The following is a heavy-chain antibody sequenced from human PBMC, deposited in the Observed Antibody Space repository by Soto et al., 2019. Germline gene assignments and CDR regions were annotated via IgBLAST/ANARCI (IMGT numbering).Heavy chain of an antibody. CDR3: AREDYDFWSGYPDYYYYYYMDV. V-gene: IGHV4-31*03. CDR1: GGSISSGGYY. D-gene: IGHD3-3*01. Sequence: SETLSLTCTVSGGSISSGGYYWSWIRQHPGKGLEWIGYIYYSGSTYYNPSLKSRVTISVDTSKNQFSLKLSSVTAADTAVYYCAREDYDFWSGYPDYYYYYYMDVWGKGTTVTVSS. J-gene: IGHJ6*03. CDR2: IYYSGST.